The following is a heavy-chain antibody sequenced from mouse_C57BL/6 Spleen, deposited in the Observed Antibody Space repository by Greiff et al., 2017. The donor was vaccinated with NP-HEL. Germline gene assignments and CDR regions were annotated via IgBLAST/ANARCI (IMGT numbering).Heavy chain of an antibody. Sequence: VQLQQSGAELARPGASVKMSCKASGYTFTSYTMHWVKQRPGQGLEWIGYINPSSGYTKYNQKFKDKATLTADKSSSTAYMQLSSLTSEDSAVYYCARSGEVITTVVARYWYFDVWGTGTTVTVSS. J-gene: IGHJ1*03. CDR3: ARSGEVITTVVARYWYFDV. V-gene: IGHV1-4*01. D-gene: IGHD1-1*01. CDR1: GYTFTSYT. CDR2: INPSSGYT.